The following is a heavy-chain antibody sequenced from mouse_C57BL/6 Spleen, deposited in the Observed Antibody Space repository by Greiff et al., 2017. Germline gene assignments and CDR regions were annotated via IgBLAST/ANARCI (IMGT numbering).Heavy chain of an antibody. CDR3: ARESSWASTYYFDY. CDR2: IYPGDGDT. Sequence: QVQLQQSGAELVKPGASVKISCKASGYAFSSYWMNWVKQRPGKGLEWIGQIYPGDGDTNYNGKFKGKATLTADKSSSTAYMQLSSLTSEDSAVYFCARESSWASTYYFDYWGQGTTLTVSS. CDR1: GYAFSSYW. D-gene: IGHD1-1*01. J-gene: IGHJ2*01. V-gene: IGHV1-80*01.